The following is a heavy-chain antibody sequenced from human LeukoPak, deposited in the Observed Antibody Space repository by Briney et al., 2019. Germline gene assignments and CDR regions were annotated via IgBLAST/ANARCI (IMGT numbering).Heavy chain of an antibody. CDR1: GFTFSSYA. CDR3: ARDYSGNSFDY. Sequence: GGSLRLSCSASGFTFSSYAMHWVRQAPRQGLEYVSAISSNWGSTYYADSVKGRFTISRDNAKNSLYLQMNSLRAEDTAVYYCARDYSGNSFDYWGQGTLVTVSS. D-gene: IGHD4-23*01. J-gene: IGHJ4*02. V-gene: IGHV3-64*04. CDR2: ISSNWGST.